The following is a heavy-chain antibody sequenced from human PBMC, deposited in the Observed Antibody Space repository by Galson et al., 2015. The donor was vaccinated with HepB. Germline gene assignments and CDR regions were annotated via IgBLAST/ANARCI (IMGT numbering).Heavy chain of an antibody. J-gene: IGHJ4*02. CDR3: AKLPRGTGILTGYYIFDY. V-gene: IGHV3-21*01. CDR1: GFTFSSYS. Sequence: SLRLSCAASGFTFSSYSMNWVRQAPGKGLEWVSSISSSSSYIYYADSVKGRFTISRDNAKNSLYLQMNSLRAEDTAVYYCAKLPRGTGILTGYYIFDYWGQGTLVTVSS. D-gene: IGHD3-9*01. CDR2: ISSSSSYI.